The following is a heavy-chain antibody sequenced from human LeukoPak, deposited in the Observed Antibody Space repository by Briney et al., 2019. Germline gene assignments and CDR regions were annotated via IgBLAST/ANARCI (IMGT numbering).Heavy chain of an antibody. D-gene: IGHD4-23*01. J-gene: IGHJ4*02. CDR3: ARRAGGYSHPYDY. V-gene: IGHV3-7*03. CDR2: IKQDGSEK. CDR1: GFTFSSSY. Sequence: GGSLRLSCAVSGFTFSSSYMNWVRQAPGKGLEWVANIKQDGSEKYYVGSVKGRFTLSRDNSKNTLYLQMNSLRAEDTAVYYCARRAGGYSHPYDYWGQGTLVTVSS.